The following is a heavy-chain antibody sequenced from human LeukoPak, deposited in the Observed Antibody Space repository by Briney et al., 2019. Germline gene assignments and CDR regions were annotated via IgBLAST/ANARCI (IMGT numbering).Heavy chain of an antibody. D-gene: IGHD6-13*01. V-gene: IGHV4-38-2*02. CDR1: GGSITSYY. CDR2: IYHSGST. J-gene: IGHJ5*02. CDR3: ARDRLAAAAPNWFDP. Sequence: SSETLSLTCTVSGGSITSYYWSWIRQPPGKGLEWIGSIYHSGSTYYNPSLKSRVTISVDTSKNQFSLKLSSVTAADTAVYYCARDRLAAAAPNWFDPWGQGTLVTVSS.